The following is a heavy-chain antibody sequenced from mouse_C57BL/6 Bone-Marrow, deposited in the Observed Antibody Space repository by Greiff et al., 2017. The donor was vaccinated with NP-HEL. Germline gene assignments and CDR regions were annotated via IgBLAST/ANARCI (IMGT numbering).Heavy chain of an antibody. J-gene: IGHJ1*03. CDR3: ARHLLLGYCDV. D-gene: IGHD1-1*01. Sequence: EVKLMESGGGLVKPGGSLKLSCAASGFTFSDYGMHWVRQAPEKGLEWVAYISSGSSTIYYADTVKGRFTISRDNAKNTLFLQMTSLRSEDTAMYYCARHLLLGYCDVWGTGTTVTVSS. CDR1: GFTFSDYG. V-gene: IGHV5-17*01. CDR2: ISSGSSTI.